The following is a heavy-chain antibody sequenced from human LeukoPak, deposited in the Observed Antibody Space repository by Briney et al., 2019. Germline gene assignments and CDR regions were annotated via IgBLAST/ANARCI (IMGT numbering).Heavy chain of an antibody. J-gene: IGHJ4*02. D-gene: IGHD3-16*01. Sequence: GGSPRLSCAASGFTVSSNYMSWVRQAPGKGLEGVSVIYSGGSTYYADSVKGRFTISRDNPKNTLYLQMNSLRAEDTAVYYCARAYDYVWGSFDYWGQGTLVTVSS. CDR2: IYSGGST. CDR3: ARAYDYVWGSFDY. CDR1: GFTVSSNY. V-gene: IGHV3-66*02.